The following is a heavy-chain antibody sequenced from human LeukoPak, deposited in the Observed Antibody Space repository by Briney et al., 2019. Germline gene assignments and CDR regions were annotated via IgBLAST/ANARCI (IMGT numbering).Heavy chain of an antibody. D-gene: IGHD3-10*01. CDR3: ARANVVRGVIIFARPYYYYMDV. CDR1: GYIFTSYD. Sequence: ASVKVSCKASGYIFTSYDINWVRQATGRGLEWMGWMNPNCGNTGYAQKYQGRVTITRNTSISTAYMELSSLRSEDTAVYYCARANVVRGVIIFARPYYYYMDVWGKGTTVTVSS. CDR2: MNPNCGNT. V-gene: IGHV1-8*03. J-gene: IGHJ6*03.